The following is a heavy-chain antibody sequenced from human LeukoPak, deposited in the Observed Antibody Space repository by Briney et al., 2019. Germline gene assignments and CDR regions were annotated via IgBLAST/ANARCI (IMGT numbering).Heavy chain of an antibody. CDR1: GFPLRTYA. D-gene: IGHD1-26*01. CDR2: ISSKDDST. V-gene: IGHV3-23*01. CDR3: ARDVIVGAPGADY. J-gene: IGHJ4*02. Sequence: GGSLRLSCAASGFPLRTYAMSWVRQAPGKGLEWVSGISSKDDSTYYVDSVKGRFTISRDNSNNTLYLQMNSLRAEDTAVYYCARDVIVGAPGADYWGQGTLVTVSS.